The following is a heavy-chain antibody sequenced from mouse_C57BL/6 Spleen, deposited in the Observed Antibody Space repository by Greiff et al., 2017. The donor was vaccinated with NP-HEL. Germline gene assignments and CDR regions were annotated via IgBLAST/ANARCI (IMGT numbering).Heavy chain of an antibody. V-gene: IGHV1-26*01. J-gene: IGHJ1*03. CDR1: GYTFTDYY. Sequence: VQLQQSGPELVKPGASVKISCKASGYTFTDYYMNWVKQSHGKSLEWIGDINPNNGGTSYNQKLKGQATLTVDKSYSTPYLELRRLTSEDSAVYYCASSYWYFDVWGTGTTVTVSS. CDR2: INPNNGGT. CDR3: ASSYWYFDV.